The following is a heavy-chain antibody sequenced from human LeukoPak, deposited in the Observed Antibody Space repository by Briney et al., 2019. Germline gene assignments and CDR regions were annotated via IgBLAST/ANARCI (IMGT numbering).Heavy chain of an antibody. V-gene: IGHV1-69*05. CDR2: IIPIFGTA. D-gene: IGHD3-22*01. Sequence: SVKVSCKASGGTFSSYAISWVRQAPGQGLEWMGGIIPIFGTANYAQKFQGRVTITTDESTSTAYMELSSLRSEDTAVYYCARGYYDSSGSIYYYYYYMDIWGKGTTVTVSS. J-gene: IGHJ6*03. CDR3: ARGYYDSSGSIYYYYYYMDI. CDR1: GGTFSSYA.